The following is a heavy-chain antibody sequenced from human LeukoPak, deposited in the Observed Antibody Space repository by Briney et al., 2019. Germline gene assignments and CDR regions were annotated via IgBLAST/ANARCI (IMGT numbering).Heavy chain of an antibody. Sequence: ASVKISCKTSGYTFTGYYMHWVRQAPGQGLERMGWINPNSGGTNYAQKFQGRVTMTRDTSISTAYMELSRLTFDDTAVYYCATLLADKPHGDYSGQGTLVTVSS. D-gene: IGHD1-26*01. V-gene: IGHV1-2*02. CDR3: ATLLADKPHGDY. J-gene: IGHJ4*02. CDR2: INPNSGGT. CDR1: GYTFTGYY.